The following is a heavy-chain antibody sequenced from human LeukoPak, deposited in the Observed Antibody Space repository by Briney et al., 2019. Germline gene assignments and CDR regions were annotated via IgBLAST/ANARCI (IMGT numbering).Heavy chain of an antibody. CDR1: GGSISSSNW. CDR2: IYHSGST. V-gene: IGHV4-4*02. Sequence: SGTLSLTCAVSGGSISSSNWWSWVRQSPGKGLEWIGEIYHSGSTNYNPSLKSRVIISVDKSKNQFSLKLSSVTAADTAVYFCARCSGLHYYYGLDVWGQGTTVTVSS. J-gene: IGHJ6*02. CDR3: ARCSGLHYYYGLDV. D-gene: IGHD2-8*02.